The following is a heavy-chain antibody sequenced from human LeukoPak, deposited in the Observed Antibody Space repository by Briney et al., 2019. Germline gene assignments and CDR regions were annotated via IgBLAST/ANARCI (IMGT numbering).Heavy chain of an antibody. CDR1: GFTFSTYA. CDR2: IRPDGDRT. J-gene: IGHJ4*02. Sequence: GGSLRLSCAASGFTFSTYAITWVRQGPGKGLERVSAIRPDGDRTYYANSVRGRFTISGDNSKDTVYLQINGLRVEDTAVYYCAREQSGTRGWYTVDYWGQGTLVTVSS. CDR3: AREQSGTRGWYTVDY. V-gene: IGHV3-23*01. D-gene: IGHD6-19*01.